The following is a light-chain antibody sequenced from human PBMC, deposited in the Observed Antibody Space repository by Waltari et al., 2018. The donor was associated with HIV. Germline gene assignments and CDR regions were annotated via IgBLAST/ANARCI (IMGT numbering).Light chain of an antibody. CDR1: SSDVGTYNR. CDR2: EVS. CDR3: SSFTTGSTLI. V-gene: IGLV2-18*02. Sequence: QSALTQPPSVSGSPGQSVTISCTGTSSDVGTYNRVSWYQQPPGQAPKVVIYEVSNRPSGFPDRFSGSRSGNTASLTISGLQAEVEADYYCSSFTTGSTLIFGGGTRLTVL. J-gene: IGLJ2*01.